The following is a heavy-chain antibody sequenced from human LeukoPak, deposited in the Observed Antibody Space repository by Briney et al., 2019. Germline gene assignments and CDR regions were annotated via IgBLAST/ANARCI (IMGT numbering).Heavy chain of an antibody. CDR1: EFSVGSNY. D-gene: IGHD3-22*01. CDR2: IYSGGST. V-gene: IGHV3-66*01. CDR3: ARGREPITYYYDSSGYKSLGLVDY. J-gene: IGHJ4*02. Sequence: GGSLRLSCAASEFSVGSNYMTWVRQAPGKGLEWVSLIYSGGSTYYADSVKGRFTISRDNSKNTLYLQMNSLRAEDTAVYYCARGREPITYYYDSSGYKSLGLVDYWGQGTLVTVSS.